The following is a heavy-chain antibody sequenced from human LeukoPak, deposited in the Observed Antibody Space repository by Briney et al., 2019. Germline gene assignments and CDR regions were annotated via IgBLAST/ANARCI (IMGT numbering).Heavy chain of an antibody. CDR1: GFTFSSYA. V-gene: IGHV3-53*01. Sequence: PGGSLRLSCAVSGFTFSSYAMSWVRQAPGKGLEWDAVIYSGGSTYYADSVKGRFTISRDNSKNTLYLQMNSLRAEDTAVYYCARGGTNSGYDHFYYYYGMDVWGQGTTVTVSS. J-gene: IGHJ6*02. CDR2: IYSGGST. CDR3: ARGGTNSGYDHFYYYYGMDV. D-gene: IGHD5-12*01.